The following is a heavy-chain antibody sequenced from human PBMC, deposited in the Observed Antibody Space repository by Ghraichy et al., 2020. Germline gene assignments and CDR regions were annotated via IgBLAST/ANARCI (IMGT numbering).Heavy chain of an antibody. D-gene: IGHD3-22*01. CDR1: GFTFSGYW. Sequence: GESLNISCAASGFTFSGYWMSWVRQAPGKGLEWVANIKQDGSETYYVDSVKGRFTISRDNAKNSLFLQMNSLRAEDTAIYYCARARYDSSAYFRLFDYWGQGTLVTVSS. CDR3: ARARYDSSAYFRLFDY. V-gene: IGHV3-7*01. CDR2: IKQDGSET. J-gene: IGHJ4*02.